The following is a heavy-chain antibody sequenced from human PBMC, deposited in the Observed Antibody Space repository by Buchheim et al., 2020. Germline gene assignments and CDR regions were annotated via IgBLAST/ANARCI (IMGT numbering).Heavy chain of an antibody. V-gene: IGHV4-31*03. CDR2: IYYSGTT. CDR3: ARTQLERRWGLKGGFGS. J-gene: IGHJ5*01. Sequence: QVQLHESGPRLVKSSETLSLTCTVSGGPVSITGHFWSWIRQRPGQGLEWIGYIYYSGTTYYNPSLKSRVTLSIDTSTNQFSLTLNSVTVADTAVYYCARTQLERRWGLKGGFGSWGQGTL. CDR1: GGPVSITGHF. D-gene: IGHD1-1*01.